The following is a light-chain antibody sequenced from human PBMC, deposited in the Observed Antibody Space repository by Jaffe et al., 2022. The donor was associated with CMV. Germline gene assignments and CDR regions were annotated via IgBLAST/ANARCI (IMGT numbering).Light chain of an antibody. V-gene: IGLV1-51*01. Sequence: QSVLTQPPSVSAAPGQKVTISCSGSSPTFKNNFVSWYQQFPGTTPKLLIYDNDKRPSGIPDRFSGSKSGTSATLDITGLQPGDEADYYCGTWDSSLIAGGVFGGGTKLTVL. CDR1: SPTFKNNF. CDR2: DND. CDR3: GTWDSSLIAGGV. J-gene: IGLJ2*01.